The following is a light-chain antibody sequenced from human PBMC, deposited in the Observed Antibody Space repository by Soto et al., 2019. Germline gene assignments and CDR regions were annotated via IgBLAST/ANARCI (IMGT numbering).Light chain of an antibody. Sequence: DIVMTQSPDSLAVSLGERATINCKSSQSVLFSSNSKNYLAWYQLKPGQPPQLLIYWASTRDSGVPDRFSGRGSGADFTLSRSRLRAEDVAVYCCQQSSRTPLPFGGGPKVQIK. J-gene: IGKJ4*01. CDR1: QSVLFSSNSKNY. CDR3: QQSSRTPLP. CDR2: WAS. V-gene: IGKV4-1*01.